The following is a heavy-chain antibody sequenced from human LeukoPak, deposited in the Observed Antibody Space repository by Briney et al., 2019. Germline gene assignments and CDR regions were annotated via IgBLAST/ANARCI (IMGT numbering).Heavy chain of an antibody. D-gene: IGHD4/OR15-4a*01. Sequence: GGSLRLSCTVSGFTVSSNSMSWVRQAPGKGLEWASFIYSDNTHYSDSVKGRFTISRDNSENTLYLQMNSLRVEDTAVYFCARRAGAYSHPYDYWGQGTLVTVSS. CDR3: ARRAGAYSHPYDY. V-gene: IGHV3-53*01. CDR2: IYSDNT. J-gene: IGHJ4*02. CDR1: GFTVSSNS.